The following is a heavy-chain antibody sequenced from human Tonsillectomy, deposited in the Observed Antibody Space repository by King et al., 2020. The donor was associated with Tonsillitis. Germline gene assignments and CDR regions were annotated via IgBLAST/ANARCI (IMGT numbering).Heavy chain of an antibody. V-gene: IGHV1-2*02. D-gene: IGHD6-19*01. J-gene: IGHJ3*02. CDR3: ARARIAVAGTDAFDI. CDR1: GYTFTGYY. Sequence: VQLVESGAEVKKPGASVKVSCKASGYTFTGYYMHWVRQAPGQGLEWMGWINPDSGGTNYVQKFQGSVTMTRDTSITTAYMELSRLRSDDTAVYYCARARIAVAGTDAFDIWGQGTMVTVSS. CDR2: INPDSGGT.